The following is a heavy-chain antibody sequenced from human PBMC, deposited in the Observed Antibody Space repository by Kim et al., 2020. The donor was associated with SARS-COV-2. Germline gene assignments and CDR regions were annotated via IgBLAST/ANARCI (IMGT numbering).Heavy chain of an antibody. D-gene: IGHD2-2*01. Sequence: GGSLRLSCAASEFTFSTYWMYWVRQAPGKGLVWVSRISSSGNSKNYADSVKGRFTISRDNAKNTLYLQMNSLRAEDTAVYYCARASSTSCPCYYMDVWGKGTTVTVSS. V-gene: IGHV3-74*01. CDR1: EFTFSTYW. J-gene: IGHJ6*03. CDR3: ARASSTSCPCYYMDV. CDR2: ISSSGNSK.